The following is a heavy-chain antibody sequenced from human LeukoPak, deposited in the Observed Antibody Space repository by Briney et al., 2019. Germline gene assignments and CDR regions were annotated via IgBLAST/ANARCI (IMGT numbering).Heavy chain of an antibody. CDR1: GESFSAYF. Sequence: SETLSLTCAVHGESFSAYFWSWIRQVPGKGLEWIGKIDHRGSSNYNPPLKSRATISVDTSKNHFSLSLTSVTAADTAVYYCATRSSTLAAARCFDDWGQGTVVTVSS. J-gene: IGHJ4*03. D-gene: IGHD6-6*01. CDR3: ATRSSTLAAARCFDD. V-gene: IGHV4-34*01. CDR2: IDHRGSS.